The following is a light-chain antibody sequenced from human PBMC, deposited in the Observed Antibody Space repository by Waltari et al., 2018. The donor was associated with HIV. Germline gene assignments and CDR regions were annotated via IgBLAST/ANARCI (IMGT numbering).Light chain of an antibody. Sequence: QSVLTQTPSLSGTPGQRVTISCSGGYSNIGSNTVNWYQQFPGTAPRLLSYSNNQRPSWVPVRFSGSKSGTSASLVISELQSQDEADYHCAAWDDSLHGELFGGGTKLTVL. CDR1: YSNIGSNT. CDR2: SNN. V-gene: IGLV1-44*01. J-gene: IGLJ2*01. CDR3: AAWDDSLHGEL.